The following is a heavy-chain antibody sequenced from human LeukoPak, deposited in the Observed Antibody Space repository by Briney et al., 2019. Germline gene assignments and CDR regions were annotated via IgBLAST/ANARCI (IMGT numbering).Heavy chain of an antibody. V-gene: IGHV1-46*01. Sequence: ASVKVSCRASGYTFTSYYMHWGRQAPGQGLEWMVIINPSGDSTSYAQKFQGRVTMARDTSTSTVYMELSHLRSEETAAYYCARDMTYYYDSSASPSTYFDYWGPGTLVGVSS. CDR3: ARDMTYYYDSSASPSTYFDY. CDR1: GYTFTSYY. CDR2: INPSGDST. J-gene: IGHJ4*02. D-gene: IGHD3-22*01.